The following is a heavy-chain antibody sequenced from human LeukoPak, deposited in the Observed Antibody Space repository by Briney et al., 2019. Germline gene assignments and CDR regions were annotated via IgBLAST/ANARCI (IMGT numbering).Heavy chain of an antibody. CDR1: GYTFTSYG. J-gene: IGHJ5*02. CDR2: INPNSGGT. CDR3: ASYSYYYDSSGYYWFDP. V-gene: IGHV1-2*02. Sequence: ASVKVSCKASGYTFTSYGISWVRQAPGQGLEWMGWINPNSGGTNYAQKFQGRVTMTRDTSISTAYMELSRLRSDDTAVYYCASYSYYYDSSGYYWFDPWGQGTLVTVSS. D-gene: IGHD3-22*01.